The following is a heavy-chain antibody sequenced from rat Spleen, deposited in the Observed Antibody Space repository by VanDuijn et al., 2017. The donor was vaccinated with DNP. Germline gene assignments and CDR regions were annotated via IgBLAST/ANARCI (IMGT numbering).Heavy chain of an antibody. Sequence: EVQLVESGGGLVQPGRSLKLSCAASGFTFSDYAMAWVRQAPKKGLEWVATIIYDGSSTYYRDSVKGRFTISRDNAKSTLYLQMNSLRSEDTATYSCSRDGPPYYGVPFDYWGQGVMVTVSS. CDR3: SRDGPPYYGVPFDY. J-gene: IGHJ2*01. CDR2: IIYDGSST. V-gene: IGHV5-17*01. D-gene: IGHD1-7*01. CDR1: GFTFSDYA.